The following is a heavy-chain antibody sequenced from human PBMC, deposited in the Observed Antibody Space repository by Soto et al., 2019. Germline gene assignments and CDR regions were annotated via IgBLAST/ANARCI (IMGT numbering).Heavy chain of an antibody. D-gene: IGHD3-22*01. Sequence: QLQLQESGPGLVKPSETLSLTCTVSGGSISSSSYYWGWIRQPPGKGLEWIGSIYYSGSTYYNPSLKRRVPISVDTSKNQFSLKLISVTAADTAVYYCASLVYDSSGYRPGWGQGTLVTVSS. V-gene: IGHV4-39*01. CDR2: IYYSGST. J-gene: IGHJ4*02. CDR1: GGSISSSSYY. CDR3: ASLVYDSSGYRPG.